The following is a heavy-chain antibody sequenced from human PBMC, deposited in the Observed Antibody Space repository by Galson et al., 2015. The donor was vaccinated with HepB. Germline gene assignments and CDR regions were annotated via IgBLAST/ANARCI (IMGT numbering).Heavy chain of an antibody. V-gene: IGHV3-23*01. Sequence: SLRLSCAASGSTFRNHAMTWVRQAPGKGLEWVSGISDSGGTTHYVDSVKGRFTISRDNSKNTLYLEMNSLRVEDTAVYYCAKPSTDSWGQGTLVTVSS. CDR2: ISDSGGTT. J-gene: IGHJ5*02. CDR1: GSTFRNHA. CDR3: AKPSTDS.